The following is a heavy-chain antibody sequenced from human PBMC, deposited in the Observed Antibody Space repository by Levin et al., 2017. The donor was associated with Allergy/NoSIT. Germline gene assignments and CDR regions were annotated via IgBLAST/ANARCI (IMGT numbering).Heavy chain of an antibody. CDR2: INQDGSAR. CDR3: ATACTSSSCYSLYFHN. D-gene: IGHD2-2*02. V-gene: IGHV3-7*01. Sequence: PPGGSLRLSCTAPRFILNSYWMNWVRQAPGTGLEWVASINQDGSARDYVDSVKGRFTISRDNANNSLYLQMNSLRAEDTAVYYCATACTSSSCYSLYFHNWGQGASVTVSS. CDR1: RFILNSYW. J-gene: IGHJ1*01.